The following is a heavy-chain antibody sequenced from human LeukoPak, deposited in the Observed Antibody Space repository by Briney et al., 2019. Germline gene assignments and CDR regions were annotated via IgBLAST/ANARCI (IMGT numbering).Heavy chain of an antibody. V-gene: IGHV3-23*01. J-gene: IGHJ4*02. CDR1: GFTFSSYA. Sequence: EPGGSLRLSCAASGFTFSSYALNWVRQAPGKGLEWVSTISGSGGSTYYADSVKGRFTISRDNSKNTLYLQMNSLRAEDTALYYCARGRATIGAYWGQGTLVTVSS. D-gene: IGHD5-12*01. CDR2: ISGSGGST. CDR3: ARGRATIGAY.